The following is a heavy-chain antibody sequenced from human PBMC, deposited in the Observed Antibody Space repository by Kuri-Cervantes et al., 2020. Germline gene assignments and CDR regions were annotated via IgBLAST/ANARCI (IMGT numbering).Heavy chain of an antibody. D-gene: IGHD2-8*01. CDR3: ARINNGGT. CDR1: GFTFRSYA. J-gene: IGHJ4*02. Sequence: ETLSLTCAASGFTFRSYAMSWVRQAPGRGLEWGSAISGSGSTTHYADSVKGRFTISRDNAKSSLYLQMNSLRAEDTAVYYCARINNGGTWGQGTLVTVSS. CDR2: ISGSGSTT. V-gene: IGHV3-23*01.